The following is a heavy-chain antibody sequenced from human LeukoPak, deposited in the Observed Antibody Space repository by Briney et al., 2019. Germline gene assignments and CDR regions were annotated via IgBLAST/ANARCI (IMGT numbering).Heavy chain of an antibody. CDR2: INPSGGST. Sequence: VASVKVSCKASGYTFTSYYMHWVRQAPGQGLEWMGIINPSGGSTSYAQKFQGRVTVTRDTSTSTVYMELSSLRSEDTAVYYCARDFWYYYDSSGYYYDYWGQGTLVTVSS. J-gene: IGHJ4*02. D-gene: IGHD3-22*01. V-gene: IGHV1-46*01. CDR3: ARDFWYYYDSSGYYYDY. CDR1: GYTFTSYY.